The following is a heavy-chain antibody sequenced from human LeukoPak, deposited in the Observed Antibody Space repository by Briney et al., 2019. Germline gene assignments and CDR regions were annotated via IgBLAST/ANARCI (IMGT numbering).Heavy chain of an antibody. CDR2: IYYSGST. V-gene: IGHV4-39*07. D-gene: IGHD1-1*01. CDR1: GGSISSSSYY. J-gene: IGHJ4*02. CDR3: AGSTGPFDY. Sequence: SETLSLTCTVSGGSISSSSYYWGWIRQPPGKGLEWIGSIYYSGSTYYNPSLKSRVTISVDRSKNQFSLKLSSVTAADTAVYYCAGSTGPFDYWGQGTLVTVSS.